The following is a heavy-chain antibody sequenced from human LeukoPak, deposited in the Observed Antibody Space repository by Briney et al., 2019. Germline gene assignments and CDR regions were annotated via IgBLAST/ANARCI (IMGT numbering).Heavy chain of an antibody. CDR2: ISSSSSTI. CDR1: GFTFSSYS. Sequence: GGSLRLSCAASGFTFSSYSMNWVRQAPGKGLEWVSYISSSSSTIYYADSVKGRFTISKDNAKNSLYLQMNSLRAEDTAVYYCARQPGDIVVVPAAIDYWGQGTLVTVSS. V-gene: IGHV3-48*01. D-gene: IGHD2-2*02. J-gene: IGHJ4*02. CDR3: ARQPGDIVVVPAAIDY.